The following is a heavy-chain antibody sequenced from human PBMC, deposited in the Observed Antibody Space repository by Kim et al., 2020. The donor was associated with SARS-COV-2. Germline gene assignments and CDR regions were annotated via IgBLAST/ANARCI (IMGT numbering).Heavy chain of an antibody. CDR1: GFTFSSYG. CDR3: AKGDGGLKWELGWLHYFDY. Sequence: GGSLRLSCAASGFTFSSYGMHWVRQAPGKGLEWVAVISYDGSNKYYADSVKGRFTISRDNSKNTLYLQMNSLRAEDTAVYYCAKGDGGLKWELGWLHYFDYWGQGTLVTASS. CDR2: ISYDGSNK. D-gene: IGHD1-26*01. V-gene: IGHV3-30*18. J-gene: IGHJ4*02.